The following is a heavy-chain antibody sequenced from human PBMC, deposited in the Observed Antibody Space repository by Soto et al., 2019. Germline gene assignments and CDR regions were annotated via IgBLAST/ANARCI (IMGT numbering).Heavy chain of an antibody. CDR3: ARAWGDFGVVITHYYYYGMDV. V-gene: IGHV3-21*01. J-gene: IGHJ6*02. D-gene: IGHD3-3*01. CDR2: ISSSSSYI. Sequence: PGGSLRLSCAASGFTFSSYSMNWVRRAPGKGLEWVSSISSSSSYIYYADSVKGRFTISRDNAKNSLYLQMNSLRAEDTAVYYCARAWGDFGVVITHYYYYGMDVWGQGTTVTVSS. CDR1: GFTFSSYS.